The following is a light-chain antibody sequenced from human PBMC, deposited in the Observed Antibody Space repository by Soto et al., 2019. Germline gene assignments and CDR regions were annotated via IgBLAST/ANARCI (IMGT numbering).Light chain of an antibody. J-gene: IGKJ5*01. CDR3: QQYESAPIT. CDR2: AAS. Sequence: DIVLTQSPGTLSLSPGDSGTLTCRASQSVRSGYLAWYQQKPGQAPRLLIYAASSRAAGSPDRFSGSGSGTDFSLTISRLEADDFAVYYCQQYESAPITFGQGTRLDIK. CDR1: QSVRSGY. V-gene: IGKV3-20*01.